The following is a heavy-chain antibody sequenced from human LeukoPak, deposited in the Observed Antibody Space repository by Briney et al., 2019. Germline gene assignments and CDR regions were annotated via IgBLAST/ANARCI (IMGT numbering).Heavy chain of an antibody. V-gene: IGHV1-2*02. CDR2: ISPNTGAT. Sequence: ASVKVSFKTSGYTFTVYYLHWVRQAPGQGLEWMGWISPNTGATKYAQKFQGRVAMTRDTSISIAYMALSRLRSDDTAVYYCARGLYNTYPEDYWGQGTLVTVSS. CDR3: ARGLYNTYPEDY. J-gene: IGHJ4*02. D-gene: IGHD1-1*01. CDR1: GYTFTVYY.